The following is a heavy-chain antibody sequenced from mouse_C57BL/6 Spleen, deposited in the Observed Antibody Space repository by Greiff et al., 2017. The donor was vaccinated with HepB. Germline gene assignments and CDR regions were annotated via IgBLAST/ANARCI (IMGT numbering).Heavy chain of an antibody. J-gene: IGHJ2*01. CDR3: ARRGGSSRLFDY. D-gene: IGHD1-1*01. CDR2: IYPGDGDT. CDR1: GYAFSSYW. Sequence: QVQLQQSGAELVKPGASVKISCKASGYAFSSYWMNWVKQRPGKGLEWIGHIYPGDGDTNYNGKFKGKATLTADKSSSTAYMQLSSLTSEDSAVYFCARRGGSSRLFDYWGQGTTLTVSS. V-gene: IGHV1-80*01.